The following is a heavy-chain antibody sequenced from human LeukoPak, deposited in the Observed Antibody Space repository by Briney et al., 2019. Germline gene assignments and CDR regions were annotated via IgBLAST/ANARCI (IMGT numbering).Heavy chain of an antibody. CDR2: IKQDGSEE. CDR1: GFTFSSYW. V-gene: IGHV3-7*01. D-gene: IGHD1-26*01. Sequence: GGSLRLSCAASGFTFSSYWMSWVRQAPGKGLEWVANIKQDGSEEFYVDSVKGRFTISRDSAKNSLYLQMNSPRAEDTAVYYCARRRGSYRDAFDIWGQGTMVTVSS. J-gene: IGHJ3*02. CDR3: ARRRGSYRDAFDI.